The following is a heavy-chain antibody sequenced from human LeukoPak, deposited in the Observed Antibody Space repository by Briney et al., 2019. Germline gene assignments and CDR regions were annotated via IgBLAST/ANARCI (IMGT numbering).Heavy chain of an antibody. CDR1: GFTFSSYG. CDR3: ARRPFGADY. J-gene: IGHJ4*02. CDR2: ISYDGSNK. D-gene: IGHD3-10*01. V-gene: IGHV3-30*03. Sequence: GGSLRLSCAASGFTFSSYGMHWVRQAPGKGLEWVAVISYDGSNKYYADSVKGRFTISRDNSKNTLYLQMNSLRVEDTAVYYCARRPFGADYWGQGTLVTVSS.